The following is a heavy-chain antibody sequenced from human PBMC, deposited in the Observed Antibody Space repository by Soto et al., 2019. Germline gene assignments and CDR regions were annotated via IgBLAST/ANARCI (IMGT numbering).Heavy chain of an antibody. CDR3: ARARSSDYGMDV. Sequence: GGSLRLSCAASGFTFSSYSMNWVRQAPGKGLEWVSSISSSSSYIYYADSVKGRFTISRDNAKNSLYLQMNSLRAEDTAVYYCARARSSDYGMDVWGQGTTVTVSS. V-gene: IGHV3-21*01. CDR2: ISSSSSYI. J-gene: IGHJ6*02. D-gene: IGHD6-25*01. CDR1: GFTFSSYS.